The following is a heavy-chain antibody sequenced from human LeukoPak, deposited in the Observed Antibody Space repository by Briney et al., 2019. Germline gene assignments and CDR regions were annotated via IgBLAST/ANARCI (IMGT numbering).Heavy chain of an antibody. CDR2: IYYSGST. CDR1: GGSISSGDYY. J-gene: IGHJ3*02. CDR3: ARARIVGATIDAFDI. V-gene: IGHV4-39*07. Sequence: SETLSLTCTVSGGSISSGDYYWGWIRQPPGKGLEWIGSIYYSGSTYYNPSLKSRVTISVDTSKNQFSLKLSSVTAADTAVYYCARARIVGATIDAFDIWGQGTMVTVSS. D-gene: IGHD1-26*01.